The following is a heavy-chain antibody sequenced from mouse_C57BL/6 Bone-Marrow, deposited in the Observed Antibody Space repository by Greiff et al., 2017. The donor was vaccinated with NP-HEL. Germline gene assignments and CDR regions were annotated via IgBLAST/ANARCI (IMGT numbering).Heavy chain of an antibody. CDR1: GYTFTDYE. D-gene: IGHD2-4*01. CDR2: IDPETGGT. V-gene: IGHV1-15*01. Sequence: VQVVESGAELVRPGASVTLSCKASGYTFTDYEMHWVKQTPVHGLEWIGAIDPETGGTAYNQKFKGKAILTADKSSSTAYMELRSLTSEDSAVYYCTRWGYDYDDLFAYWGQGTLVTVSA. CDR3: TRWGYDYDDLFAY. J-gene: IGHJ3*01.